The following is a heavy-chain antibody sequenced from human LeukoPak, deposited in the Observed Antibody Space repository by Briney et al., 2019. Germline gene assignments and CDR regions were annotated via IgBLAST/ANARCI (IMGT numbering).Heavy chain of an antibody. CDR2: IVVGSGNT. D-gene: IGHD2-15*01. CDR1: GFTFTSSA. J-gene: IGHJ6*02. CDR3: AAGYCSGGSCYPTFFYYGMDV. Sequence: SVKVSCKASGFTFTSSAMQWVRQARGQRLEWIGWIVVGSGNTNYAQKFQERVTITRDMSTSTAYMELSSLRSEDTAVYYCAAGYCSGGSCYPTFFYYGMDVWGQGTTVTVSS. V-gene: IGHV1-58*02.